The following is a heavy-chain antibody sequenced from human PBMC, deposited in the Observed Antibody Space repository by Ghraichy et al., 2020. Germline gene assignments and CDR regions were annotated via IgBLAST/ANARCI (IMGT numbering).Heavy chain of an antibody. CDR3: ARGREERYYGSGSETSQEYYYYYMDV. J-gene: IGHJ6*03. CDR2: INHSGST. CDR1: GGSFSGYY. Sequence: ETLSLTCAVYGGSFSGYYWSWIRQPPGKGLEWIGDINHSGSTNYNPSLKSRVTISVDTSKNQFSLKLSSVTAADTAVYSCARGREERYYGSGSETSQEYYYYYMDVWGKGTTVTVSS. D-gene: IGHD3-10*01. V-gene: IGHV4-34*01.